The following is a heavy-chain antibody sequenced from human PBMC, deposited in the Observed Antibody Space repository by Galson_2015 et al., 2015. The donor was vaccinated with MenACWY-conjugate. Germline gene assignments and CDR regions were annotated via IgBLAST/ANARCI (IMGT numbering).Heavy chain of an antibody. J-gene: IGHJ4*02. CDR3: VRRGALYRYYYGRLDY. Sequence: SAKVSCKASGYRFTRYGISWVRQAPGQGLEWMAWNGDYNGDTRKAQKFQDRVSMTVETSTDTVYMELTRLRAADTAMYYCVRRGALYRYYYGRLDYWGQGTLVTVSS. CDR2: NGDYNGDT. V-gene: IGHV1-18*04. CDR1: GYRFTRYG. D-gene: IGHD3-10*01.